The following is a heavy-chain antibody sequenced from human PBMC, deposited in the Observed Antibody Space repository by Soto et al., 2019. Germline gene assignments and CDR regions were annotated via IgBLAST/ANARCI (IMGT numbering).Heavy chain of an antibody. CDR2: ISNNGDSS. J-gene: IGHJ4*02. Sequence: GGSLRLSCSASGFTFSVYKMHWVRQAPGKGLDYVSGISNNGDSSSYADSVKGRFTISRDNSKNTLYFEMSSLKPEDTAVYYCVAGKLLPFEYWGQGTQVTVSS. CDR1: GFTFSVYK. CDR3: VAGKLLPFEY. V-gene: IGHV3-64D*08. D-gene: IGHD2-15*01.